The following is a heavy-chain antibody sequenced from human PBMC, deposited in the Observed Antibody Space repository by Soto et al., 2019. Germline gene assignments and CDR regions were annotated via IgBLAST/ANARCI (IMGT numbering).Heavy chain of an antibody. D-gene: IGHD6-6*01. Sequence: PGGSLRLSCAASGFSFDGYAMNWVRQPPGKGLEWVSGISWNSGNIDYAYSVKGRFTISRDNAKNSLYLQMNSLRAEDTALYYCVKASTYSSSQGWFDPWGQGTMVTVSS. CDR3: VKASTYSSSQGWFDP. J-gene: IGHJ5*02. CDR2: ISWNSGNI. CDR1: GFSFDGYA. V-gene: IGHV3-9*01.